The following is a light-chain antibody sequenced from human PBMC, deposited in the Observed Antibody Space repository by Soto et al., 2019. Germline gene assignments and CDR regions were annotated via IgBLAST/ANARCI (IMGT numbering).Light chain of an antibody. J-gene: IGKJ4*01. CDR1: QTISSW. Sequence: DIQMTQSPSTLSGSVGDRVTITCRASQTISSWLAWCQQKPGKAPKLLIYKASTLKSGVPSRFSGSGSGTEFTLTISSLQPEDFATYYCLQHNSYPLTFGGGTKVDIK. CDR3: LQHNSYPLT. V-gene: IGKV1-5*03. CDR2: KAS.